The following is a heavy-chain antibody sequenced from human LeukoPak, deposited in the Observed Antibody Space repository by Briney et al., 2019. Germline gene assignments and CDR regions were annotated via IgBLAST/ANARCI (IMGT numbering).Heavy chain of an antibody. CDR1: GGSFSGYY. Sequence: PSETLSLTCAVYGGSFSGYYWSWIRQPPGKGLEWIGEINHSGSTNYNPSLKSRVTISVDTSKNQFSLKLSSVTAADTAVYYCARGTGTTSYYYMDVWGKGTTVTVSS. CDR3: ARGTGTTSYYYMDV. V-gene: IGHV4-34*01. J-gene: IGHJ6*03. D-gene: IGHD1-7*01. CDR2: INHSGST.